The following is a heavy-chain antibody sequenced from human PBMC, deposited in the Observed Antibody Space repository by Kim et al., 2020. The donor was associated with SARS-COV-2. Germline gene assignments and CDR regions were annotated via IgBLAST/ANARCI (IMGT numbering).Heavy chain of an antibody. Sequence: GGSLRLSCAAPGFPFSTYSMNWVRQAPGKGLECVSAISGRSDYIYYADSVKGRFTISRDNAKNSLDLHINSLRAEDTAVYYCARQVVHSGGYYDPPYFDIWGEGPLVTPSP. CDR1: GFPFSTYS. J-gene: IGHJ4*02. CDR3: ARQVVHSGGYYDPPYFDI. V-gene: IGHV3-21*01. CDR2: ISGRSDYI. D-gene: IGHD1-26*01.